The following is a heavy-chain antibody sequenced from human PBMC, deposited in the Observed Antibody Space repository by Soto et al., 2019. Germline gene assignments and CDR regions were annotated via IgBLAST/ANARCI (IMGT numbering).Heavy chain of an antibody. D-gene: IGHD2-2*01. Sequence: KVSCRASAGTLSSYTISWVRPAHRKGLEWMGGIIPIFGTANYAQKFQGRVTITADESTSTAYMELSSLRSEDTAVYYCARVRRVPAAATPYYYYYGMDVWGQGTTVTVSS. CDR1: AGTLSSYT. V-gene: IGHV1-69*01. CDR3: ARVRRVPAAATPYYYYYGMDV. J-gene: IGHJ6*02. CDR2: IIPIFGTA.